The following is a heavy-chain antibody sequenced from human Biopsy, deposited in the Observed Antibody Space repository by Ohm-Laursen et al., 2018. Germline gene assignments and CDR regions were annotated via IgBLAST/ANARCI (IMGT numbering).Heavy chain of an antibody. CDR2: ITSGSSYI. J-gene: IGHJ5*01. CDR3: AEEQAGMVGGGSWFDS. V-gene: IGHV3-21*01. CDR1: GFPFTGFS. D-gene: IGHD3-10*01. Sequence: GSLRLSCTASGFPFTGFSMDWVRQAPGKGLEWVASITSGSSYIYYADSVKGRFTISRDNPKNSLYLQMNSLRADDSAFYFCAEEQAGMVGGGSWFDSWGQGTLVIVSS.